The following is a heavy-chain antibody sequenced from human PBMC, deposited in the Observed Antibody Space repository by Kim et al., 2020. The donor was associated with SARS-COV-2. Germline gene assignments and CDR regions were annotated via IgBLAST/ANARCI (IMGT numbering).Heavy chain of an antibody. CDR3: AASLGDLFSFAY. Sequence: GGSLRLSCAASGFTFSSYAMTWVRQAPGRGLEWVAHIAAGGGTTYNPTVKGRSNISRDNSKKTVYLHLNNVRPEDTALYFCAASLGDLFSFAYWGQGAL. V-gene: IGHV3-23*01. J-gene: IGHJ4*02. CDR2: IAAGGGTT. D-gene: IGHD3-16*01. CDR1: GFTFSSYA.